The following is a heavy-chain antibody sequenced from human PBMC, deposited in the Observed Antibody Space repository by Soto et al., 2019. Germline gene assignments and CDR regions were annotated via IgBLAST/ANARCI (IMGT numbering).Heavy chain of an antibody. CDR2: IYYSGST. J-gene: IGHJ4*02. V-gene: IGHV4-39*01. CDR1: GGSISSSSYY. D-gene: IGHD2-2*02. Sequence: SETLSLTCTVSGGSISSSSYYWGWIRQPPGKGLEWIGSIYYSGSTYYNPSLKSRVTISVDTSKNQFTLKMSSETAADTAVYYCATIPATTILTDYWGQGTLVTVS. CDR3: ATIPATTILTDY.